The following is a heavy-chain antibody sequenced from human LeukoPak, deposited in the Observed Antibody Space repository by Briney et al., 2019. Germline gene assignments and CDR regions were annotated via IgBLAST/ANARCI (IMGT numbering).Heavy chain of an antibody. CDR1: GGTFSSYT. D-gene: IGHD3-22*01. CDR3: AREDYYDRDRPLDY. V-gene: IGHV1-69*04. Sequence: SVEVSCKASGGTFSSYTISWVRQAPGQGLEWMGRIIPILGIANYAQKFQGRVTITADKSTSTAYMELSGLRSEDTAVYYCAREDYYDRDRPLDYWGQGTLVTVSS. CDR2: IIPILGIA. J-gene: IGHJ4*02.